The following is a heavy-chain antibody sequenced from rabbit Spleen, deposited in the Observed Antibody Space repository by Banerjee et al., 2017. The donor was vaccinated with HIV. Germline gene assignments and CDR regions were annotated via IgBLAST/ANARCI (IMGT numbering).Heavy chain of an antibody. CDR2: INAITGKA. CDR3: ARESIYNGDGDDKGFNL. CDR1: GFSFSNKAV. V-gene: IGHV1S45*01. J-gene: IGHJ4*01. Sequence: QEQLVESGGGLVKPEGSLKLSCTASGFSFSNKAVMCWVRQAPGKGLEWIACINAITGKAVYANWAKGRSTFSKSSSTTVTLQMTSLTAADTATYFCARESIYNGDGDDKGFNLWGPGTLVTVS. D-gene: IGHD2-1*01.